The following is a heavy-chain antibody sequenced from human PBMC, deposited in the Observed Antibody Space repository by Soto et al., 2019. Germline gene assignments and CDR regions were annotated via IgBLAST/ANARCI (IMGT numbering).Heavy chain of an antibody. D-gene: IGHD3-10*01. CDR1: GGSISSGGHT. CDR2: IYHSGNT. V-gene: IGHV4-30-2*01. CDR3: ARVHVGCYFGA. Sequence: TLSLTCSVSGGSISSGGHTWSWIRQPPGKGLEWIGFIYHSGNTYYNPSPRSRVTISVDRSKNQLSLKLYSVTAEDTAVYSCARVHVGCYFGAWGEETLVTVAS. J-gene: IGHJ4*02.